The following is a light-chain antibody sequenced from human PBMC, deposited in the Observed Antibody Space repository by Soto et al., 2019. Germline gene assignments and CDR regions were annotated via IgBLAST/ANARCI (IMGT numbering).Light chain of an antibody. CDR1: QRFSSN. CDR2: GAS. V-gene: IGKV3-15*01. J-gene: IGKJ1*01. Sequence: EIVMTQSPATLSVSPGERATLSCRASQRFSSNLAWYQQKPGQAPRLLIYGASTMSTGIPARFSGSGSGTEFTLTISSLQSEDFAVYYCQQYNNWPKTFGQGTKVESK. CDR3: QQYNNWPKT.